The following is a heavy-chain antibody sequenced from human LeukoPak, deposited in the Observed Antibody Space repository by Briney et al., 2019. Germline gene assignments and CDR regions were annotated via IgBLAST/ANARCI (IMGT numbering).Heavy chain of an antibody. V-gene: IGHV3-30*19. CDR2: ISYDGSNK. D-gene: IGHD3-22*01. CDR1: GFRFTNYW. J-gene: IGHJ4*02. CDR3: ARAYYDSSGYYDYFDY. Sequence: GESLKISCKGFGFRFTNYWIGWVRQAPGKGLEWVAVISYDGSNKYYADSVKGRFTISRDNSKNTLYLQMNSLRAEDTAVYYCARAYYDSSGYYDYFDYWGQGTLVTVSS.